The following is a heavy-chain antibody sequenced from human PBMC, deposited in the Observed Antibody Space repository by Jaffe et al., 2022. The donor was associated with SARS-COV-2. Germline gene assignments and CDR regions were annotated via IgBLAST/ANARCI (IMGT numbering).Heavy chain of an antibody. J-gene: IGHJ6*03. CDR3: ARQRAGQYYYDSGNYYYNYYYMDV. D-gene: IGHD3-22*01. CDR1: GGPFIDNQ. V-gene: IGHV4-34*01. CDR2: IDHSGSA. Sequence: QVQLQQWGAGLLKPSETLSLSCAVYGGPFIDNQWSWIRQPPGKGLEWIGEIDHSGSASYNPSLKSRLTISVDTSKNQFSLRLSSVTAADTAVYYCARQRAGQYYYDSGNYYYNYYYMDVWGKGTAVTVSS.